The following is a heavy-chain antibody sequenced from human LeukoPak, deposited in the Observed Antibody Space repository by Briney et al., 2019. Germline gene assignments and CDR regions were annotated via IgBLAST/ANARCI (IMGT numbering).Heavy chain of an antibody. CDR3: ARVEVYGDEYYGLDV. V-gene: IGHV4-39*02. CDR2: IYYTGTA. CDR1: GGSISSSSYY. J-gene: IGHJ6*02. Sequence: SETLSLTCTVSGGSISSSSYYWGWIRQPPGKGLEWIGSIYYTGTAYYNPSLKSRVTISVDTSKNQFSLSLSSVTAADTAVYYCARVEVYGDEYYGLDVWGQGTTVTVSS. D-gene: IGHD4-17*01.